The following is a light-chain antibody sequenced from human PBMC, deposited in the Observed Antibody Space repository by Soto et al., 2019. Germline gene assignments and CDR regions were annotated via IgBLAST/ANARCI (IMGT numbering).Light chain of an antibody. CDR3: QQYGRSPPRFT. Sequence: EIVMTQSPATLSVSPGERATLSCRASQSVSSNLAWYQQKPGQAPRLLIYGASTRATGIPSRFSGSGSGTEFTLTIGSLQSEDFAVYYCQQYGRSPPRFTFGPGTKVDIK. CDR2: GAS. J-gene: IGKJ3*01. V-gene: IGKV3-15*01. CDR1: QSVSSN.